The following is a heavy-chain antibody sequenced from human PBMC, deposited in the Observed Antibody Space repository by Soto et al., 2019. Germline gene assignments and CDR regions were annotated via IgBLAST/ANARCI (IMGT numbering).Heavy chain of an antibody. CDR2: ISGSGGST. CDR3: ATDRREPITMIVVVITHAYYPGMDV. CDR1: GFTFSSYA. J-gene: IGHJ6*01. Sequence: GGSLRLSCAASGFTFSSYAMSWVRQAPGKGLEWVSAISGSGGSTYYADSVKGRFTISRDNSKNTLYLQMNSLRDEDTAVYYWATDRREPITMIVVVITHAYYPGMDVWGQGTTVTVSS. D-gene: IGHD3-22*01. V-gene: IGHV3-23*01.